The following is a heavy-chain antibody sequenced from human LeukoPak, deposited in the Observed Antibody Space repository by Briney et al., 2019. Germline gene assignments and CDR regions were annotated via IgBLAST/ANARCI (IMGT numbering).Heavy chain of an antibody. CDR1: GGTFSSYA. J-gene: IGHJ3*02. Sequence: ASVKVSCKASGGTFSSYAISWVRQAPGQGLEWMGGIIPIYGTANYAQKFQGRVTITADKSTSTAYMELSSLRSEDTAVYYCARGHRLGQDAFDIWGQGTMVTVSS. V-gene: IGHV1-69*06. CDR3: ARGHRLGQDAFDI. CDR2: IIPIYGTA.